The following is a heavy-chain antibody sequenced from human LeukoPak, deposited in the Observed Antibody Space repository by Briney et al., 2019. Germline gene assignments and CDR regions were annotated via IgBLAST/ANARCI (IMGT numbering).Heavy chain of an antibody. J-gene: IGHJ3*02. CDR2: IKRKTDGGTT. Sequence: PGGSLRLSCAASGFTFSNAWMSWVRQAPGKGLEWVGCIKRKTDGGTTDYAAPVKGRFTISRDDSKNMLYLQMNSLKNEDTAVYYCTTDSATARRDDAFDIWGQGTVTVSS. D-gene: IGHD2-21*02. V-gene: IGHV3-15*01. CDR1: GFTFSNAW. CDR3: TTDSATARRDDAFDI.